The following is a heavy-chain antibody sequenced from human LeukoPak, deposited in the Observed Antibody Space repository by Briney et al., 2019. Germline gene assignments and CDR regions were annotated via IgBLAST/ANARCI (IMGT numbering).Heavy chain of an antibody. CDR2: IKQDGSEK. V-gene: IGHV3-7*03. Sequence: GGSLRLSCAASGFTCSSYWMSWVRQAPGKGLEWVANIKQDGSEKYYVDSVKGRFTISRDNAKNSLYLQMNSLRAEDTAVYYCARIRRGWSQNWDYWGQGTLVTVSS. J-gene: IGHJ4*02. CDR3: ARIRRGWSQNWDY. D-gene: IGHD6-19*01. CDR1: GFTCSSYW.